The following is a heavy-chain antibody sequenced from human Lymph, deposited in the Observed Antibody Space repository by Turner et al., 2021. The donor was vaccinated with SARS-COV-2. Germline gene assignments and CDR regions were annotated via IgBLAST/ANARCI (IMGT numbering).Heavy chain of an antibody. D-gene: IGHD3-16*01. J-gene: IGHJ6*02. CDR3: AREDPIIITFGGVGGGLDV. CDR1: GLTFNIYW. CDR2: INSNGSRT. V-gene: IGHV3-74*01. Sequence: EVQLVDSGGGLVQPGGSLRLSVAASGLTFNIYWMHWVRQAPGTGLGWVSRINSNGSRTSSADAVKGRCTISRNDAKNTLSLQMNRLRVEDAAVYYCAREDPIIITFGGVGGGLDVWGQGTTVTVSS.